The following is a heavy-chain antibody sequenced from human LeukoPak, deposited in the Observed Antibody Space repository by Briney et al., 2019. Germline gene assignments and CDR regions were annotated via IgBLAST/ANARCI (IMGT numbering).Heavy chain of an antibody. CDR3: ARGKGIAAARRPFDY. V-gene: IGHV3-21*01. D-gene: IGHD6-13*01. CDR1: GFTVSSNY. CDR2: ISSSSGYI. J-gene: IGHJ4*02. Sequence: PGGSLRLSCAAYGFTVSSNYMSWVRQAPGKGLEWVSSISSSSGYIYYADSVKGRVTISRDNAKNSLYLQMNSLRAEDTAVYYCARGKGIAAARRPFDYWGQGTLVTVSS.